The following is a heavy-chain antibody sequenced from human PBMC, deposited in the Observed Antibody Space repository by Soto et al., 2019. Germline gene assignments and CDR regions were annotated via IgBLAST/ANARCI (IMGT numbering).Heavy chain of an antibody. CDR1: GFTFSSYA. Sequence: QVQLVESGGGVVQPGRSLRLSCAASGFTFSSYAMHWVRQAPGKGLEWVAVISYDGSNKYYADSVKGRFTISRDNSKNALYLQMNSLRAEDTAVYYCARDYGEYSSYRGWFAPGGQGTLVTVSS. V-gene: IGHV3-30-3*01. J-gene: IGHJ5*02. CDR3: ARDYGEYSSYRGWFAP. D-gene: IGHD6-6*01. CDR2: ISYDGSNK.